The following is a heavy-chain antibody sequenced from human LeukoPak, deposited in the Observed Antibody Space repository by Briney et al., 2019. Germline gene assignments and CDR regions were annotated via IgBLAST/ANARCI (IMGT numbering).Heavy chain of an antibody. J-gene: IGHJ3*02. CDR1: GYTLTELS. Sequence: ASVKVSCKVSGYTLTELSMHWVRQAPGKGLEWMGGFDPEDGETIYAQKFQGRVTMTEDTSTDTAYMELSSLRSEDTAVYYCARVYGSEVFDPFDIWGQGTMVTVSS. V-gene: IGHV1-24*01. D-gene: IGHD3-10*01. CDR3: ARVYGSEVFDPFDI. CDR2: FDPEDGET.